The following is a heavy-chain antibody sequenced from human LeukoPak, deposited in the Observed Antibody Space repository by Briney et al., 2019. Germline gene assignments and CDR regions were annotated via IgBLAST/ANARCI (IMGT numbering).Heavy chain of an antibody. CDR2: IITIFGTA. J-gene: IGHJ5*02. V-gene: IGHV1-69*13. D-gene: IGHD2-21*01. Sequence: SVTVSFTSSVDTFTIYANSWVRQAHGQGLEWMGGIITIFGTANYAQKFQGRVTITADESTSTAYMELSSLRSEDTAVYYCARAVDPMVAIGPTVQLWFDPWGQGTLVTVSS. CDR3: ARAVDPMVAIGPTVQLWFDP. CDR1: VDTFTIYA.